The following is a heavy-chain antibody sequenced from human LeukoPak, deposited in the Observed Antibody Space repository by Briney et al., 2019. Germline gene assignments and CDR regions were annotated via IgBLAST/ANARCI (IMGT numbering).Heavy chain of an antibody. Sequence: GGSLRISCEVSGFRLTTYGTHWVRQAPGKGLEWVAYIPFDGSDEYYVDPVKGRFSISRDNSKNTLFLQMDSLRPEDTAVYYCAKDEGIRCLKGDCPFDYWGQGTLVTVSS. J-gene: IGHJ4*02. CDR2: IPFDGSDE. CDR3: AKDEGIRCLKGDCPFDY. CDR1: GFRLTTYG. V-gene: IGHV3-30*02. D-gene: IGHD2-21*01.